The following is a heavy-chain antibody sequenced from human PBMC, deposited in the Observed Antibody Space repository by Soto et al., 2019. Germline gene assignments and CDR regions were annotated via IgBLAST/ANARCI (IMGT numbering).Heavy chain of an antibody. J-gene: IGHJ4*02. Sequence: QVHLEQSGAEVKKPGSSVKVSCKAAGGTFSTYTLIWVRQAPGQGLEWMGRIILMLTVTNSAQKFRGRVTLTADKSTRTAIIELTSLTSDDTPVYYYPIGSWSTETFDDWGQGIMVTVSP. CDR2: IILMLTVT. CDR3: PIGSWSTETFDD. D-gene: IGHD1-1*01. V-gene: IGHV1-69*02. CDR1: GGTFSTYT.